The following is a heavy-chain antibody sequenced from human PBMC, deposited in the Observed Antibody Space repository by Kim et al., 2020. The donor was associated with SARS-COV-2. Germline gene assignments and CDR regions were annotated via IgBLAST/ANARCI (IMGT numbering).Heavy chain of an antibody. D-gene: IGHD6-19*01. CDR2: IIPIFGTA. J-gene: IGHJ5*02. CDR1: GGTFSNYA. CDR3: ARGADRSGWYHNWFDP. V-gene: IGHV1-69*13. Sequence: SVKVSCKASGGTFSNYAINWVRQAPGQGLEWMGGIIPIFGTANYAQRFQGRVTITADESSSTAYMELSSLRSEDTAVYYCARGADRSGWYHNWFDPWGQGTLVTVSS.